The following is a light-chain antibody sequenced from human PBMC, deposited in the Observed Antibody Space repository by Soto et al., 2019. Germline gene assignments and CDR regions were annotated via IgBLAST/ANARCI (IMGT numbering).Light chain of an antibody. CDR3: SSYAGNYNLV. J-gene: IGLJ2*01. V-gene: IGLV2-8*01. Sequence: QSALTQPPSASGSPGQSVTISCTVTSSDVGSYKFVSWYQQHPGKAPKLMMYEVSKRPSGVPDRFSGSKSGNTASLTVSGLQAEDEADYFCSSYAGNYNLVFGGGTKVTVL. CDR2: EVS. CDR1: SSDVGSYKF.